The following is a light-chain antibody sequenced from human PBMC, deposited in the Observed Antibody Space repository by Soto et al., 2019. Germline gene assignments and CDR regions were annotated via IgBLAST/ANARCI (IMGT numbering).Light chain of an antibody. CDR1: SSDVGGYNY. CDR2: EVS. Sequence: QSALTQPASGSGSPGQWITIYCTGTSSDVGGYNYVSWYQQHPGKAPKLMIYEVSNRPSGVSNRFSGSKSGNTASLTISGLQAEDEADYYCSSYTRSSTLVFGTGTKVTVL. V-gene: IGLV2-14*01. CDR3: SSYTRSSTLV. J-gene: IGLJ1*01.